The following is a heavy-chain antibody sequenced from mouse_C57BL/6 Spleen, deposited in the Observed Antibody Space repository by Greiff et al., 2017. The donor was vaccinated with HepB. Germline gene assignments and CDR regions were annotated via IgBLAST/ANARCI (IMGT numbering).Heavy chain of an antibody. CDR2: INYDGSST. J-gene: IGHJ2*01. Sequence: DVHLVESEGGLVQPGSSMKLSCTASGFTFSDYYMAWVRQVPEKGLEWVANINYDGSSTYYLDSLKSRFIISRDNEKNILYLQMSSLKSEDTATYYCAREAYYSNPYYFDYWGQGTTLTVSS. CDR1: GFTFSDYY. V-gene: IGHV5-16*01. CDR3: AREAYYSNPYYFDY. D-gene: IGHD2-5*01.